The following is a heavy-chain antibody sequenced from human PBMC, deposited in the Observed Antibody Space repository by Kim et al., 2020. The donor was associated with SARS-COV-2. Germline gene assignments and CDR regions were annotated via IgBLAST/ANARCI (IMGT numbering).Heavy chain of an antibody. V-gene: IGHV3-21*01. CDR3: ARDNGYGSGRYSSMDV. J-gene: IGHJ6*02. D-gene: IGHD3-10*01. CDR1: GFTFSSYS. Sequence: GGSLRLSCAASGFTFSSYSMNWVRQAPGKGLEWVSSISSSSSDIYYADSVKGRFTIFRDNAKNSLYLQMNSLRAEDTAVYYCARDNGYGSGRYSSMDVWGQGTTGTVSS. CDR2: ISSSSSDI.